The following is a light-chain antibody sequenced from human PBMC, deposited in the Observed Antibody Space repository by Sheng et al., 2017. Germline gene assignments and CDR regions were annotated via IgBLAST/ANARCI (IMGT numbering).Light chain of an antibody. V-gene: IGKV3-15*01. CDR2: GAS. Sequence: EIVMTQSPATLSLSPGERATLSCRASQSVSSNVAWYQQKPGLAPRLLIYGASSRATGFPARLSGSGSGTEFTLTITSLQPDDFATYYCQQYKSYSEWTFGQGTKVEIK. CDR1: QSVSSN. CDR3: QQYKSYSEWT. J-gene: IGKJ1*01.